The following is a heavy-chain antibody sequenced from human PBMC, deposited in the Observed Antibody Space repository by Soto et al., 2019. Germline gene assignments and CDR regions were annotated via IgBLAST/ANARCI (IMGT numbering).Heavy chain of an antibody. J-gene: IGHJ5*02. CDR2: IYYSGST. V-gene: IGHV4-59*01. CDR1: GGSISGYF. D-gene: IGHD3-10*01. Sequence: SETLSLTCTVSGGSISGYFWSWMRQPPGKELEWIGYIYYSGSTNYNPSLKSRITMSVDSSKNQFSLKLSSVTAADTAVYYCARHRYGSWSLYNWFDPWGQGTLVTVSS. CDR3: ARHRYGSWSLYNWFDP.